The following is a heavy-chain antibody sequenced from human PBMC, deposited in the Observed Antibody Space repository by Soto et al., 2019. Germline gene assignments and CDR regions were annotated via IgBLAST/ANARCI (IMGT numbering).Heavy chain of an antibody. J-gene: IGHJ6*02. Sequence: SVKVSCKASGGTFSSYAISWVRQAPGQGLEWMGGIIPIFGTVNYAQKFQGRVTITADESTSTAYMELSSLRSEDTAVYYCARDRNIVATIYNYYGMDVWGQGTTVTVS. CDR2: IIPIFGTV. D-gene: IGHD5-12*01. CDR3: ARDRNIVATIYNYYGMDV. CDR1: GGTFSSYA. V-gene: IGHV1-69*13.